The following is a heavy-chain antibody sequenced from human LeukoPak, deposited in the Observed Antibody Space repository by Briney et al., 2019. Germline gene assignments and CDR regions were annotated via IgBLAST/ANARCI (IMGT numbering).Heavy chain of an antibody. J-gene: IGHJ4*02. Sequence: GGSLRLSCAASGFTFSSYSMNWVRQAPGKGLEWVSSISSSSSYIYYADSVKGRFTISRDNSKNTLFLQMNSLRPEDTAVYYCAKAQDGDYVDYWGQGTLVTVSS. V-gene: IGHV3-21*01. CDR2: ISSSSSYI. CDR1: GFTFSSYS. CDR3: AKAQDGDYVDY. D-gene: IGHD4-17*01.